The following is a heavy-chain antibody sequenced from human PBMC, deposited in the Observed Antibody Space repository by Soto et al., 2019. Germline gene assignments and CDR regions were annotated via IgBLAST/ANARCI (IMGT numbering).Heavy chain of an antibody. J-gene: IGHJ4*02. V-gene: IGHV4-39*01. Sequence: QLQLQESGPGLVKPSETLSLTCTVSGGSISNSGYYWGWIRQPPGKGLEWIGSIYYSGSTYYNPSLKSRVTISVDTSKNQFSLKLSSVTAADTAVYYCARINYDSSGYYYQDYWGQGTLVTVSS. CDR2: IYYSGST. D-gene: IGHD3-22*01. CDR3: ARINYDSSGYYYQDY. CDR1: GGSISNSGYY.